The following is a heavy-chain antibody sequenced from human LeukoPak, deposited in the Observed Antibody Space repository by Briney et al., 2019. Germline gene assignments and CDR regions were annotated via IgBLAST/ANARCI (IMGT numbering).Heavy chain of an antibody. D-gene: IGHD2-2*01. CDR1: GFTFSSYE. CDR3: ARGQDIVVVPAAIVYNWFDP. V-gene: IGHV3-48*03. CDR2: ISSSGSTI. Sequence: PGGSLRLSCAASGFTFSSYEMNWVRQAPGKGLEWVSYISSSGSTIYYAGSVKGRFTISRDNAKNSLYLQMNSLRAEDTAVYYCARGQDIVVVPAAIVYNWFDPWGQGTLVTVSS. J-gene: IGHJ5*02.